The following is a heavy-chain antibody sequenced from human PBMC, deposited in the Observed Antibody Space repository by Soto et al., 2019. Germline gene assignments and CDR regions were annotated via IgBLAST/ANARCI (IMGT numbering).Heavy chain of an antibody. V-gene: IGHV4-59*08. Sequence: SETLSLTCTVSGGSISSYYWSWIRQPPGKGLEWIGYIYYSASTNYNPSLKSRVTISVDTSKNQFSLKLNSMTAADTAVYYCARHNYGSGSTYFDYWGQGTLVTVSS. CDR1: GGSISSYY. CDR2: IYYSAST. CDR3: ARHNYGSGSTYFDY. D-gene: IGHD3-10*01. J-gene: IGHJ4*02.